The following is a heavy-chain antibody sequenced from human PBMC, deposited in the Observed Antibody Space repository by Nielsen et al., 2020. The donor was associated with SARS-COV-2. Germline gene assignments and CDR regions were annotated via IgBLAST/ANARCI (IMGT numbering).Heavy chain of an antibody. Sequence: ASVKVSCKASGYTFTSYAMHWVRQAPGQRLEWMGWINAGNGNTKYSQKFQGRVTITRDTSASTAYMELGSLRSEDTAVYYCARMGVSMVWGVTPTNYYYYYYGMDVWGQGTTVTVSS. D-gene: IGHD3-10*01. V-gene: IGHV1-3*01. CDR3: ARMGVSMVWGVTPTNYYYYYYGMDV. CDR1: GYTFTSYA. CDR2: INAGNGNT. J-gene: IGHJ6*02.